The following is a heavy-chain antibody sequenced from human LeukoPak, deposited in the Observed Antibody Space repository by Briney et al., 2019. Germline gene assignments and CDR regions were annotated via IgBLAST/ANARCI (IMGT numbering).Heavy chain of an antibody. CDR2: INSDGTST. J-gene: IGHJ4*02. Sequence: GGSLRLSCAASGFTFSSYWMHWVRQAPGEGLVCVSRINSDGTSTTYADSVKGRFTISRDNARNTLYMQMNSLRAEDTAVYYCARATLDIVGATRTFDYWGQGTLLTVSS. CDR3: ARATLDIVGATRTFDY. V-gene: IGHV3-74*01. D-gene: IGHD2-2*03. CDR1: GFTFSSYW.